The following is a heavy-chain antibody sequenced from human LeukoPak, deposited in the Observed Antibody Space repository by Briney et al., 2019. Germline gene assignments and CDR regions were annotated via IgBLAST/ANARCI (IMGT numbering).Heavy chain of an antibody. Sequence: ASVKVSCKASGYTFTSYYMHWVRQAPGQGLEWMGIINPSGGSTSYAQKFQGRVTMTRDTSISTAYMELSRLRSDDTAVYYCARDRQLVLRFDYWGQGTLVTVSS. D-gene: IGHD6-13*01. CDR1: GYTFTSYY. CDR2: INPSGGST. V-gene: IGHV1-46*01. CDR3: ARDRQLVLRFDY. J-gene: IGHJ4*02.